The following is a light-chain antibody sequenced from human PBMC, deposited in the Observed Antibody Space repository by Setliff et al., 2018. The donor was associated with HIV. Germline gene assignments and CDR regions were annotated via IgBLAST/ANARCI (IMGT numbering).Light chain of an antibody. J-gene: IGLJ3*02. CDR3: SSYTSISTWV. CDR1: SSDVGAYNA. CDR2: EVS. V-gene: IGLV2-14*01. Sequence: QSALTQPASVSGSRGQSITISCIGTSSDVGAYNAVSWYQQHPGEAPKLIISEVSNRPSGVSNRFSGSKSGNTASLTISGLQTDDEADYHCSSYTSISTWVFGGGTKGTVL.